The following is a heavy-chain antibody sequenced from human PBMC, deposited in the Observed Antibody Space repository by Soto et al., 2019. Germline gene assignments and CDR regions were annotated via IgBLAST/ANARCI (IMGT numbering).Heavy chain of an antibody. V-gene: IGHV4-61*01. J-gene: IGHJ4*02. CDR2: IYYSGST. Sequence: PSETLSLTCPVSGCSVSSGSYYWSWIRQPPGKGLEWIGYIYYSGSTNYNPSLKSRVTISVDTSKNQFSLKLSSVTAADTAVYYCARVYYDFWSGYYKLGYCGQGTLLTVSS. CDR3: ARVYYDFWSGYYKLGY. CDR1: GCSVSSGSYY. D-gene: IGHD3-3*01.